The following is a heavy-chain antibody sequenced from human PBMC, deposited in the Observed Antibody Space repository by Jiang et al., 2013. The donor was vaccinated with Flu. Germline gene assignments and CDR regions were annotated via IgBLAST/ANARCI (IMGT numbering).Heavy chain of an antibody. CDR1: GGSFSGYY. J-gene: IGHJ4*02. D-gene: IGHD3-10*01. CDR2: INHSGST. Sequence: LLKPSETLSLTCAVYGGSFSGYYWSWIRQPPGKGLEWIGEINHSGSTNYNPSLKSRVTISVDTSKNQFSLKLSSVTAADTAVYYCAIVLWFGKDYWGQGNPGHRLL. V-gene: IGHV4-34*01. CDR3: AIVLWFGKDY.